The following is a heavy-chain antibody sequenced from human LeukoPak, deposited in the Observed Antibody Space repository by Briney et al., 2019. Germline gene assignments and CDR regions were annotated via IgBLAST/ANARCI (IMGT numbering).Heavy chain of an antibody. V-gene: IGHV3-33*06. CDR1: GFTFSSYG. D-gene: IGHD5-12*01. CDR2: IWYDGSNK. CDR3: AKDSGAKIKYLDY. Sequence: GGSLRLSCAASGFTFSSYGMHWVRQAPGKGLEWVAVIWYDGSNKYYADSVKGRFTISRDNSKNTLYLQMNSLRAEDTAVYYCAKDSGAKIKYLDYWGQGTLVTVSS. J-gene: IGHJ4*02.